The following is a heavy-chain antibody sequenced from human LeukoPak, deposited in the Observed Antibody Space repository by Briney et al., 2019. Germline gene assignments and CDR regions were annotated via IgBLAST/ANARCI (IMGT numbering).Heavy chain of an antibody. CDR2: VHYGGSNK. J-gene: IGHJ4*02. V-gene: IGHV3-30*02. CDR1: GFTFSSYG. D-gene: IGHD3-9*01. CDR3: ASPGSALTGGPV. Sequence: PGGSLRLSCAASGFTFSSYGMHWVRQAPGKGLEWVAFVHYGGSNKYYADSVKGRFTISRDNALNSVYLQMNSLRADDTAVYYCASPGSALTGGPVWGQGSLVTVSS.